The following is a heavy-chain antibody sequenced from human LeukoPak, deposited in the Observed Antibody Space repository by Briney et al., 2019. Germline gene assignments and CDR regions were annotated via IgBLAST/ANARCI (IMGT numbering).Heavy chain of an antibody. Sequence: GGSLRLSCAASGFTFSDYRMIWVRQAPGKGLKWISYTGIDSGNTYYADSVKGRFTISRDNSKNTLYLQMNSLRAEDTAVYYCASTNGIGGQGTLVTVSS. CDR3: ASTNGI. V-gene: IGHV3-48*01. CDR1: GFTFSDYR. CDR2: TGIDSGNT. J-gene: IGHJ4*02. D-gene: IGHD1-1*01.